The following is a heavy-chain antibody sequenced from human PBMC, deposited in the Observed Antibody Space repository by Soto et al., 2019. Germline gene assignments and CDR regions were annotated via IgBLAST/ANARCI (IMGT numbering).Heavy chain of an antibody. D-gene: IGHD3-10*01. Sequence: SETLSLTCAVYGGSFSGYYWSWIRQPPGKGLEWIGEINHSGSTNYNPSLKSRVTISVDTSKNQFSLKLSSVTAADTAVYYCARIRGYYGSGSYYTRYYYYYGMDVWCEGTTVTVSS. CDR2: INHSGST. V-gene: IGHV4-34*01. J-gene: IGHJ6*04. CDR3: ARIRGYYGSGSYYTRYYYYYGMDV. CDR1: GGSFSGYY.